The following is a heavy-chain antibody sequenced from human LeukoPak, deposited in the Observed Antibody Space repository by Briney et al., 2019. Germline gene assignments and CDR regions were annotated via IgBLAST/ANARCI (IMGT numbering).Heavy chain of an antibody. V-gene: IGHV4-38-2*01. J-gene: IGHJ3*02. Sequence: SETLSLTCAVSGYSISRGYYWGWIRQPPGEGLEWIGSIYHSGSTYYNPSLKSRVTISVDTSKNQFSLKLSSVTAADTAVYYCLKTLYYYDSSGYHAGGAFDIWGQGTMVTVSS. CDR2: IYHSGST. CDR1: GYSISRGYY. D-gene: IGHD3-22*01. CDR3: LKTLYYYDSSGYHAGGAFDI.